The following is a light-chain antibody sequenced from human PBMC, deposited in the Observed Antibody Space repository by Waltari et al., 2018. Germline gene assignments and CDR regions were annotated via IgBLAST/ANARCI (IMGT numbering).Light chain of an antibody. J-gene: IGLJ1*01. Sequence: QSALTQPPSASGSPGQSVTISCTGTSSDVGGYNYVSWYQQHPGKAPKLMIYDVSKRPSGVPDRFPGSKCGNAAALTVSGLQAEDEADYYCNSYAGSNNFPFVLGTGTKVTVL. CDR3: NSYAGSNNFPFV. CDR2: DVS. V-gene: IGLV2-8*01. CDR1: SSDVGGYNY.